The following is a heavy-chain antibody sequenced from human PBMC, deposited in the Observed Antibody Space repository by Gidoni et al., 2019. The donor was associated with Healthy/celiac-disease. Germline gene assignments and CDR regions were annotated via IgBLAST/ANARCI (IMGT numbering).Heavy chain of an antibody. J-gene: IGHJ3*02. V-gene: IGHV3-64D*08. CDR2: ISSNGGST. CDR3: VKGETWLLLIPADAFDI. Sequence: EVQLVESGGGLVQPGGPLRLSCSASGFTFSSYAMHWVRQAPGKGLEYVSAISSNGGSTYYADSVKGRFTISRDNSKNTLYLQMSSLRAEDTAVYYCVKGETWLLLIPADAFDIWGQGTMVTVSS. CDR1: GFTFSSYA. D-gene: IGHD3-22*01.